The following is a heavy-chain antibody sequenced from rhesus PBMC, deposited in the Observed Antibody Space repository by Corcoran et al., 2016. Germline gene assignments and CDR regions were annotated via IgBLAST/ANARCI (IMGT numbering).Heavy chain of an antibody. Sequence: QVQLQESGPGLVKPSETLSLPCPVSGASIRSYWWSWIRPPPGKGLEGIGEIKANGDSTYYNPSLKSRVTISKDASKNQLSLRLNSVTAADTAVYYCAKDGSGNYVNSWGQGVVVTVSS. CDR3: AKDGSGNYVNS. D-gene: IGHD1-44*01. J-gene: IGHJ6*01. V-gene: IGHV4-80*01. CDR2: IKANGDST. CDR1: GASIRSYW.